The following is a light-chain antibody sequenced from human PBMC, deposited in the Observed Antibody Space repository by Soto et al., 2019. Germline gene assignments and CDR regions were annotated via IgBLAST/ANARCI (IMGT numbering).Light chain of an antibody. CDR3: QVWHSSSAPVV. Sequence: SYELTQPPSVSVAPGKTARISCGGNNIGSKSGNWYQRKPGQAPVLVIYSDPDLPSGIPERLSGSNSGNTATLPISRVEAGDGAGYYCQVWHSSSAPVVLGGGTKLTVL. CDR2: SDP. V-gene: IGLV3-21*04. CDR1: NIGSKS. J-gene: IGLJ2*01.